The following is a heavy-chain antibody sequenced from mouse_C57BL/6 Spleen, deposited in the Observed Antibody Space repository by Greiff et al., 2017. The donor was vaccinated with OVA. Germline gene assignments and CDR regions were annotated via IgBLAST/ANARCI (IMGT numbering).Heavy chain of an antibody. Sequence: VQLQQSGPELVKPGASVKISCKASGYSFTDYNMNWVKQSNGKSLEWIGVINPNYGTTSYNQKFKGKATLTVDQSSSTAYMQLNSLTSEDSAVYYCATASCYSNSWYFDVWGTGTPVTVSS. D-gene: IGHD2-5*01. J-gene: IGHJ1*03. CDR3: ATASCYSNSWYFDV. V-gene: IGHV1-39*01. CDR1: GYSFTDYN. CDR2: INPNYGTT.